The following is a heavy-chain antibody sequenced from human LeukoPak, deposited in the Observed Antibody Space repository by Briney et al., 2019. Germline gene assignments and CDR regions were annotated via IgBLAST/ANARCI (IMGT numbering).Heavy chain of an antibody. D-gene: IGHD6-19*01. J-gene: IGHJ5*02. CDR1: GITFSNAW. CDR3: TTYSSGSCPS. V-gene: IGHV3-15*01. CDR2: IYRSSNGETT. Sequence: GGSLRLSCAAPGITFSNAWMTWVRQAPGKGLEWVGRIYRSSNGETTDYGAPVKGRFTMSRDDSKNTLYLQMNSLKTEDTAVYYCTTYSSGSCPSWGQGTLVTVSS.